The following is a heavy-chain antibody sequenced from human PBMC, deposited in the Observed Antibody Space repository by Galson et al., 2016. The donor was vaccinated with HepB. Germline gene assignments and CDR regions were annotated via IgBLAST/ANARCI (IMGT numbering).Heavy chain of an antibody. Sequence: SVKVSCKASGYTFSSYEISWVRQAPGQGLEWMGWISAYNGNTNYPQKLQGRVTMTTDASTSTAYMELRSLTSDDTAVCYCARVYPGVTFDFWGQGTMVTVSS. V-gene: IGHV1-18*01. CDR1: GYTFSSYE. CDR2: ISAYNGNT. D-gene: IGHD2-8*01. CDR3: ARVYPGVTFDF. J-gene: IGHJ3*01.